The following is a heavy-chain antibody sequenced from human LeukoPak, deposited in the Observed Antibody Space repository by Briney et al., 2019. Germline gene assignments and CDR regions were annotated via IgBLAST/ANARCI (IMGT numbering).Heavy chain of an antibody. V-gene: IGHV1-18*01. J-gene: IGHJ4*02. CDR3: ARGEDPRDGPDY. CDR1: GYTFTSYG. Sequence: ASVRVSCKASGYTFTSYGISWVRQAPGQGLEWMGWISAYNGNTNYVQTLQGRVTMTTDTSTSTPYMQMRSLRAEDSALYYCARGEDPRDGPDYWGQGTLVTASS. CDR2: ISAYNGNT. D-gene: IGHD5-24*01.